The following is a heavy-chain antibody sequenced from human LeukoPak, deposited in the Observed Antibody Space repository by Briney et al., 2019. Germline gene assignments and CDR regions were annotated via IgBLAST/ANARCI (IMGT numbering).Heavy chain of an antibody. V-gene: IGHV3-30-3*01. CDR1: GFTFRNYY. Sequence: SLRLSCAASGFTFRNYYMHWGRQAPGKGLEWVAVISLDGNNEYYADSVKGRFSLSRDNSMNTLYLQLNTLRTADTAMYYCARDLSGHWTYDYWGQGTLVTVSS. J-gene: IGHJ4*01. CDR3: ARDLSGHWTYDY. CDR2: ISLDGNNE. D-gene: IGHD1-1*01.